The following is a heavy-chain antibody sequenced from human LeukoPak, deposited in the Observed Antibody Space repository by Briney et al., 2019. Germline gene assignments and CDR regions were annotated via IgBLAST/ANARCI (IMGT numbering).Heavy chain of an antibody. D-gene: IGHD6-13*01. V-gene: IGHV3-7*05. CDR2: IKQDGSEK. Sequence: GGSLRLSCTASGFTFSNYWMSWVRQTPEKGLEWVANIKQDGSEKVYVDSVKGRFTISRDNAKSSLYLQMSGLRAEDTAVYYCARDPYSSSWSYGMDVWGQGTTVTVSS. J-gene: IGHJ6*02. CDR3: ARDPYSSSWSYGMDV. CDR1: GFTFSNYW.